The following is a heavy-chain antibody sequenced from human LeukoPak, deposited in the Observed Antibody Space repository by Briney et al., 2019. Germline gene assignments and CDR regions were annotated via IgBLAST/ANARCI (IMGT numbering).Heavy chain of an antibody. J-gene: IGHJ3*02. V-gene: IGHV1-18*01. Sequence: GASVKVSCKASGYTFTSYGISWVRQAPGQGLEWMGWISAYNGNTNYAQKLQGRVTMTTDTSTSTAYMELRSLRSDDTAVYYCARVRGRWLHEHAFDIWGQGTMVTVSS. CDR3: ARVRGRWLHEHAFDI. CDR1: GYTFTSYG. D-gene: IGHD5-24*01. CDR2: ISAYNGNT.